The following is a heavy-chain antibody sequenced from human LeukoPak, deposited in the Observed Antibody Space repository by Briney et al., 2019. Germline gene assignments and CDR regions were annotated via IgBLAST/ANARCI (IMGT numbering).Heavy chain of an antibody. D-gene: IGHD3-22*01. CDR1: GYTFSSFA. CDR3: ARDRYYYDSSGYYPLDY. V-gene: IGHV3-23*01. J-gene: IGHJ4*02. CDR2: ISGSGGRT. Sequence: GGSLRLSCAASGYTFSSFAMSWVRQAPGKGLEWVSVISGSGGRTFYADSVKGRFTISRDNFKNTLYLQMNSLRAEDTAVYYCARDRYYYDSSGYYPLDYWGQGTLVTVSS.